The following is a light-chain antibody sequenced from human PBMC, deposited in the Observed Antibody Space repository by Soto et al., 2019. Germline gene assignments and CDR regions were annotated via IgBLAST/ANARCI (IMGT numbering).Light chain of an antibody. CDR2: EVN. V-gene: IGLV2-14*01. J-gene: IGLJ1*01. CDR1: SNDVGAYNF. Sequence: QSALTQPASVSGSPGQSITLSCTGTSNDVGAYNFVSWYQQRPGKAPQLIISEVNKRPSGVSDRFSGSKSGNTASLTISGLQAEDEADYYCTAYTNAATFVFGTGTKVTVL. CDR3: TAYTNAATFV.